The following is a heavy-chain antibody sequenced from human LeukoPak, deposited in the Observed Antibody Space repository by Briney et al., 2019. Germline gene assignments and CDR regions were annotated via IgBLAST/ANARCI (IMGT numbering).Heavy chain of an antibody. Sequence: ASVKVSFKASGYTFSAYGISWVRQAPGQGLEWMGWISVYNGNTKYAQKLQGRVTMTTDTSTSTAYMELRSLRSDDTAVYYCARDSHIAEVAYYFDYWGQGTLVTVSS. CDR1: GYTFSAYG. CDR3: ARDSHIAEVAYYFDY. V-gene: IGHV1-18*01. CDR2: ISVYNGNT. J-gene: IGHJ4*02. D-gene: IGHD6-13*01.